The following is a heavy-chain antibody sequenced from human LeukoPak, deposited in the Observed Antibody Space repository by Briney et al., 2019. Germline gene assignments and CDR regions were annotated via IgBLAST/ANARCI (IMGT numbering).Heavy chain of an antibody. D-gene: IGHD3-9*01. CDR2: ISAYNGNT. V-gene: IGHV1-18*04. Sequence: GASVKVPCKASGYTFTSYGISWVRQAPGQGLEWMGWISAYNGNTNYAQKLQGRVTMTTDTSTSTAYMELRSLRSDDTAVYYCARDFYDILTGYVFDYWGQGTLVTVSS. J-gene: IGHJ4*02. CDR3: ARDFYDILTGYVFDY. CDR1: GYTFTSYG.